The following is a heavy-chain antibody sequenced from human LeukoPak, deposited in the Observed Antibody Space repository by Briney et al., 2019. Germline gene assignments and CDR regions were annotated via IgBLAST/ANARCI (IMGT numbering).Heavy chain of an antibody. Sequence: ASVKVSCKASGYTFTGYYMHWVRQAPGQGLEWMGWINPNSGGTNYAQKFQGRVTMTRDMSISTAYMELSRLRSDDTAVYYCARALVGATDWFDPWGQGTLVTVSS. D-gene: IGHD1-26*01. J-gene: IGHJ5*02. CDR1: GYTFTGYY. CDR2: INPNSGGT. V-gene: IGHV1-2*02. CDR3: ARALVGATDWFDP.